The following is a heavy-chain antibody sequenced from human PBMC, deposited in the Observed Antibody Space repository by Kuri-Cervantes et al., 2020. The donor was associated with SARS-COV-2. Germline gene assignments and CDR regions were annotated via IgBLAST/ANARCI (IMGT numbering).Heavy chain of an antibody. V-gene: IGHV4-34*01. J-gene: IGHJ4*02. CDR2: INHSGST. D-gene: IGHD3-22*01. CDR3: AGGYYYDSSGPVLRYYFDY. CDR1: GGSFSGYY. Sequence: SETLSLTCAVYGGSFSGYYWSWIRQPPGKGLEWIGEINHSGSTNYNPSLKSRVTISVDTSKNQFSPKLSSVTAADTAVYYCAGGYYYDSSGPVLRYYFDYWGQGTLVTVSS.